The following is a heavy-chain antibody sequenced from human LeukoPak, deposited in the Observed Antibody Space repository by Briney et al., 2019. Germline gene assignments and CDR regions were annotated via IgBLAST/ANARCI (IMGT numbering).Heavy chain of an antibody. Sequence: PSETLSLTCTVSGGSISSYYWNWIRQPAGKGLEWIGRIYTSGSTSYNPSLKSRVTISVDTSKNQFSLKLSSVTAADTAVYYCARASVVVPAASYYYYYYMDVWGKGTTVTVSS. D-gene: IGHD2-2*01. CDR3: ARASVVVPAASYYYYYYMDV. CDR2: IYTSGST. V-gene: IGHV4-4*07. J-gene: IGHJ6*03. CDR1: GGSISSYY.